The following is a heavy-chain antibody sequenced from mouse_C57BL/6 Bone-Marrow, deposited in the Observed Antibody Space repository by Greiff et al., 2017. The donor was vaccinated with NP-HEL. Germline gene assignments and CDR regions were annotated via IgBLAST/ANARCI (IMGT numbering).Heavy chain of an antibody. V-gene: IGHV1-69*01. CDR1: GYTFTSYW. D-gene: IGHD1-1*01. CDR3: ARDKFYGSSWYFDV. J-gene: IGHJ1*03. Sequence: VQLQQPGAELVMPGASVKLSCKASGYTFTSYWMHWVKPRPGQGLEWIGEIDPSDSYTNYNQKFKGKSTLTVDKSSSPAYMQLSSLTSEDSAVYDCARDKFYGSSWYFDVWGTGTTVTVSS. CDR2: IDPSDSYT.